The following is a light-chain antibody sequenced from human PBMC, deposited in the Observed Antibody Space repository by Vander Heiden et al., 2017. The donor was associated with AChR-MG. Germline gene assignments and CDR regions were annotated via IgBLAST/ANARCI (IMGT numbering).Light chain of an antibody. CDR2: GNS. V-gene: IGLV1-40*01. Sequence: QSVLTQPPSVSGAPGKRVTISCTGISSNIGAGYDVHWYQQLPGTAPKLLIYGNSKRPSGVPDRFSAYKSDTSASLAITGLQAEDEADYYCQSYNSRLSGSYVFGTGTKVTVL. J-gene: IGLJ1*01. CDR1: SSNIGAGYD. CDR3: QSYNSRLSGSYV.